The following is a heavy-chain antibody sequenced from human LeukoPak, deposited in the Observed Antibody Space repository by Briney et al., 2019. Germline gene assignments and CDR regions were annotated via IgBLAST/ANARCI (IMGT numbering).Heavy chain of an antibody. CDR2: MYATGTT. CDR3: AKVAKYYYGPETYFFFEH. D-gene: IGHD3-10*01. Sequence: SETLSLTCTVSDTSINTYYWSWIRQPAGKGLEWIGHMYATGTTNYNPSLKSRVTMLIDTSKNQFSLNLRSVTAADTAVYYCAKVAKYYYGPETYFFFEHWGQGTLVTVSS. J-gene: IGHJ4*02. CDR1: DTSINTYY. V-gene: IGHV4-4*07.